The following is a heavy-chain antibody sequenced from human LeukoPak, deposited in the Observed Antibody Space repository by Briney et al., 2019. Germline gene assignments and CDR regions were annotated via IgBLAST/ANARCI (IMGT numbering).Heavy chain of an antibody. CDR3: ARERLKDGYNFPDY. CDR2: IYYSGNS. CDR1: GASISSGDYY. V-gene: IGHV4-30-4*01. Sequence: SETLSLTCTLSGASISSGDYYWSWIRQPPGKGLERIGSIYYSGNSYYIPSLRGRVIISVDTSKSQLSLTLSSVTAADAAGYYCARERLKDGYNFPDYWGQGTLVSVSS. D-gene: IGHD5-24*01. J-gene: IGHJ4*02.